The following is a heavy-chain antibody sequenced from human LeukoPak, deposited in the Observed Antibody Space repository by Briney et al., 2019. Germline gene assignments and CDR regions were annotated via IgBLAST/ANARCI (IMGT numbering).Heavy chain of an antibody. D-gene: IGHD3-22*01. Sequence: GGSLRLPCAASGFAFSSYWMSWVRQAPGKGLEWVANIKRDGSDTSYVDSVKGRFTISRDNAKNSLYLQLNSLRAEDTAVYYCARDANYYDSRGENYFNYWGQGTLVTVSS. V-gene: IGHV3-7*01. CDR3: ARDANYYDSRGENYFNY. CDR2: IKRDGSDT. CDR1: GFAFSSYW. J-gene: IGHJ4*02.